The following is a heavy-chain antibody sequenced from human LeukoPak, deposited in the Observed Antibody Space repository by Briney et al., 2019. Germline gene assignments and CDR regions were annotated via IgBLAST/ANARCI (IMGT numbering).Heavy chain of an antibody. J-gene: IGHJ3*02. D-gene: IGHD3-9*01. CDR3: AKVGLTPLPLYAFDI. CDR2: ISGSGGST. V-gene: IGHV3-23*01. CDR1: GFPFSSYI. Sequence: GGSLRLSCAASGFPFSSYIMNWVRQAAGKGLEWVSAISGSGGSTYYADSVKGRFTISRDNSKNTLYLQMNSLRAEDTAVYYCAKVGLTPLPLYAFDIWGQGTMVTVSS.